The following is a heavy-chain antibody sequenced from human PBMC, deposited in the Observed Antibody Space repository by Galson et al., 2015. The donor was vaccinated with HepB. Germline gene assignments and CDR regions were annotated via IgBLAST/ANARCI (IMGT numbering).Heavy chain of an antibody. J-gene: IGHJ1*01. CDR2: INTDTRKP. V-gene: IGHV7-4-1*02. Sequence: SVKVSCKASGYIFTSYAVNWVRQAPGQGLEWMGWINTDTRKPTYAQGFTGRFVFSLDTSISTAYLQITSLKADDTAVYYCARVKSAEAEYFQHWGQGTLVTVSS. CDR3: ARVKSAEAEYFQH. CDR1: GYIFTSYA.